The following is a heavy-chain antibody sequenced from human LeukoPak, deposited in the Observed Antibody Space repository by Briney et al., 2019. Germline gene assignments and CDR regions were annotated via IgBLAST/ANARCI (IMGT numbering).Heavy chain of an antibody. D-gene: IGHD6-19*01. CDR1: GFTFRTYA. CDR3: ARMQKIAVPYYYYYYGMDV. CDR2: ISGSGNGT. J-gene: IGHJ6*02. Sequence: PGGSLRLSCTAPGFTFRTYAMNWVRQAPGKGLEWLSGISGSGNGTYYADSVKGRFIISRDNSKNTLYLQMNSLRAEDTAVYYCARMQKIAVPYYYYYYGMDVWGQGTTVTVSS. V-gene: IGHV3-23*01.